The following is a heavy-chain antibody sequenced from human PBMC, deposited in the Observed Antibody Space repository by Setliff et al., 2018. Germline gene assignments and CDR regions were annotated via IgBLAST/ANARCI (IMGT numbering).Heavy chain of an antibody. CDR2: ISSYNDIT. CDR3: AISTLSICSGGTCPNAFDV. CDR1: SPLFNSYG. D-gene: IGHD2-15*01. V-gene: IGHV1-18*01. Sequence: AVKVFSKSPSPLFNSYGISRVRQAPGQGLEWMGWISSYNDITNYAQRFQGRVTMTTDTSTSAAYMELRSLRSDDTAVYYCAISTLSICSGGTCPNAFDVWGQGTVVTVSS. J-gene: IGHJ3*01.